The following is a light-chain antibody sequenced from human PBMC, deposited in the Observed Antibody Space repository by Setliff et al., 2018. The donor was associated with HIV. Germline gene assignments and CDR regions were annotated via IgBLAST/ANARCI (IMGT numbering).Light chain of an antibody. Sequence: ALTQPASVSGSPGQSITISCTGTSSDVGIYNFVSWYQQHPGKGPKLMIYDVSNRPSGVSNRFSGSKSGNTASLTISGLHAADEADYYCSSYTSSTPLYVFGTGTKVTVL. J-gene: IGLJ1*01. CDR2: DVS. CDR3: SSYTSSTPLYV. V-gene: IGLV2-14*03. CDR1: SSDVGIYNF.